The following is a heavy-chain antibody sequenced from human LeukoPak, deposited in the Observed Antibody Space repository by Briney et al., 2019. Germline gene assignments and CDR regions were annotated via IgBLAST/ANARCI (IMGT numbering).Heavy chain of an antibody. CDR1: GYTFTSFG. D-gene: IGHD6-13*01. J-gene: IGHJ4*02. CDR2: ISAYNGNT. CDR3: AREAAAGLQFDY. V-gene: IGHV1-18*01. Sequence: ASVKVSCKASGYTFTSFGISWVRQAPGQGLEWMGWISAYNGNTNYAQKLQGRVTMTTDTSTSTAHMELRSLRSDDTAVYYCAREAAAGLQFDYWGQGTLVTVSS.